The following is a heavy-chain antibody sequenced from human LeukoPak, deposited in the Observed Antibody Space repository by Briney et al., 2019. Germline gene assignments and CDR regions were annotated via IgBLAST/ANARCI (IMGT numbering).Heavy chain of an antibody. Sequence: GGSLRLSCAASGFTFSSYSMNWVRQAPGGGLEWVSSISSSSSYIYYADSVKGRFTISRDNAKNSLYLQMNSLRAEDTAVYYCARDQVAFPDAFDIWGQGTMVTVSS. D-gene: IGHD3-16*01. CDR2: ISSSSSYI. J-gene: IGHJ3*02. CDR1: GFTFSSYS. V-gene: IGHV3-21*01. CDR3: ARDQVAFPDAFDI.